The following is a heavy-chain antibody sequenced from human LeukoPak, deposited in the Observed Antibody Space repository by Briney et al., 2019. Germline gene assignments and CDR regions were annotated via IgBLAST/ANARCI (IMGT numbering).Heavy chain of an antibody. CDR3: AAGEWEQLLNY. CDR1: GYSLTELS. V-gene: IGHV1-24*01. D-gene: IGHD1/OR15-1a*01. J-gene: IGHJ4*02. Sequence: ASVKVSCKVSGYSLTELSMHWVRQAPGKGPEWMGGFDPADGEIIYPQKFQGRVTMTEDTSSDTGYMELSGLRFEDTAVYYCAAGEWEQLLNYWGQGTLVTVSS. CDR2: FDPADGEI.